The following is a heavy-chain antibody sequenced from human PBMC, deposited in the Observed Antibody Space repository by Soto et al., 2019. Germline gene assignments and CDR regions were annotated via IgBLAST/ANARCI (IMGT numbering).Heavy chain of an antibody. CDR1: GFTFSSYS. CDR2: ISYDGSNK. J-gene: IGHJ6*02. CDR3: ARDSYGMDV. Sequence: RGSLRLSRAASGFTFSSYSIHWVRQAPGKGLEWVAVISYDGSNKYYADSVKGRFTISRDNSKNTLYLQMNSLRAEDTAVYYCARDSYGMDVWGQGTTVTVSS. V-gene: IGHV3-30-3*01.